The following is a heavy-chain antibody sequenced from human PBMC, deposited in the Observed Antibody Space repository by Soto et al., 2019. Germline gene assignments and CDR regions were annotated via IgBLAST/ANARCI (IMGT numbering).Heavy chain of an antibody. CDR2: IKGDGSRT. D-gene: IGHD4-17*01. Sequence: EVQLVESGGGSVQPGGSLRLSCAASGFTFSSYWIHWVRQVPGKGLVWVSRIKGDGSRTDYADSVKGRFTISRDNAKNTVYLQMNSLRDEDTAVYYCARGLPGYYGKDVWGQGTTVTVSS. J-gene: IGHJ6*02. V-gene: IGHV3-74*01. CDR1: GFTFSSYW. CDR3: ARGLPGYYGKDV.